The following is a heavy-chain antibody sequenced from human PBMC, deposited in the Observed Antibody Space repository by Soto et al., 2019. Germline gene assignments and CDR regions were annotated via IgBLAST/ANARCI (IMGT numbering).Heavy chain of an antibody. CDR3: AKGGLGSTSTAFDI. CDR2: ISYDGSNK. Sequence: QVQLVESEGGVVQPGRSLRLSCAASGFTFRSYGMHWVRQSPDKGLEWVAVISYDGSNKYYADSVKGRFTSSRDNAKNTLYLQMNILRAEDTAVYYCAKGGLGSTSTAFDIWGQGTMVTVSS. D-gene: IGHD1-26*01. CDR1: GFTFRSYG. J-gene: IGHJ3*02. V-gene: IGHV3-30*18.